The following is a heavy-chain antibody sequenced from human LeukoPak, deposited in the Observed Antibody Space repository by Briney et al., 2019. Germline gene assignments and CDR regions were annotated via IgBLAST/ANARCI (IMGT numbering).Heavy chain of an antibody. Sequence: SETLSLTCTVSGGSISSGDYYWSWIRQPPGKGLEWIAYMYYSGSTYYNPSLKSRVTMSADTSKNQLSLKLSSVTAADTAVYYCARGSLSGNYPGGWFDPWGQGTLVTVSS. J-gene: IGHJ5*02. D-gene: IGHD1-26*01. CDR2: MYYSGST. V-gene: IGHV4-30-4*02. CDR1: GGSISSGDYY. CDR3: ARGSLSGNYPGGWFDP.